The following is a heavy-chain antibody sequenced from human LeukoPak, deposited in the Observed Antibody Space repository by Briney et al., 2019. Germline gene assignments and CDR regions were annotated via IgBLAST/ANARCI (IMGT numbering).Heavy chain of an antibody. CDR2: IKQDGSEK. V-gene: IGHV3-7*01. Sequence: PGGSLRLSCAASGFTFSNYWMSWVRQASGKGLEWVANIKQDGSEKYYVNSVKGRFTISRDDAKNSLYLQMNSLRAEDTAIYYCAREDDWNYEDYWGQGTLVTVSS. J-gene: IGHJ4*02. D-gene: IGHD1-7*01. CDR3: AREDDWNYEDY. CDR1: GFTFSNYW.